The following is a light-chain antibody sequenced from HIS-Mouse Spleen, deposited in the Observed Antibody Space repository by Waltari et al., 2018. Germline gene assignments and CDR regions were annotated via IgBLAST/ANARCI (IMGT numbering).Light chain of an antibody. Sequence: QSALTQPASVSGSPGQSITISCTGTSSHVGSYNLASWYQQHPGKAPKLMIYEGSKRPSGVSNRFSGSKSGNTASLTISGLQAEDEADYYCCSYAGSSPYVVFGGGTKLTVL. CDR3: CSYAGSSPYVV. V-gene: IGLV2-23*01. CDR1: SSHVGSYNL. J-gene: IGLJ2*01. CDR2: EGS.